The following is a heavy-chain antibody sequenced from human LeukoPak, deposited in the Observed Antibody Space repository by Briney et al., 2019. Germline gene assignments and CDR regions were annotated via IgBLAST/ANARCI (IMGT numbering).Heavy chain of an antibody. Sequence: ASVKVSCKASGYTFSSYGISWVRQAPGQGLEWMGWISAYNGNRDYAQKLQGRVTMTTDTSTSTAYMELRSLRSDDTAVYYCVREGRDGYNRYDNWGQGTLVTVSS. J-gene: IGHJ4*02. V-gene: IGHV1-18*01. CDR2: ISAYNGNR. CDR1: GYTFSSYG. CDR3: VREGRDGYNRYDN. D-gene: IGHD5-24*01.